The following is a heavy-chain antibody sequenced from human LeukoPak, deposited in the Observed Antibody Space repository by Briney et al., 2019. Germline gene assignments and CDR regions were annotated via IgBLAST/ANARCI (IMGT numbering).Heavy chain of an antibody. CDR1: GFTFSSYS. V-gene: IGHV3-48*02. J-gene: IGHJ6*03. D-gene: IGHD6-13*01. CDR2: ISSSSSTI. Sequence: PGGSLRLSFAASGFTFSSYSMNWFRQAPGKGLEWVSYISSSSSTIYYADSVKGRFTISRDNAKNSLYLQMNSLRDEDTAVYYCARKMGSSSRRKYYYYYMDVWGKGTTVTVSS. CDR3: ARKMGSSSRRKYYYYYMDV.